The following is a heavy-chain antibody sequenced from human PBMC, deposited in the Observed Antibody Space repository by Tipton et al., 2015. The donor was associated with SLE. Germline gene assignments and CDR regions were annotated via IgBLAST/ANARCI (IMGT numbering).Heavy chain of an antibody. V-gene: IGHV1-46*03. CDR3: VRGLTYSNFWSG. J-gene: IGHJ6*02. D-gene: IGHD3-3*01. CDR2: INPSGGST. Sequence: QVQLVQSGAEVTKPGASVKVSCKASGYTFTNYYMHWVRQAPGQGLEWMGIINPSGGSTAYAQNFQGRVTMTRDTSTSTVYMELSSLRSEDTAVYYCVRGLTYSNFWSGWGQGTSVTVSS. CDR1: GYTFTNYY.